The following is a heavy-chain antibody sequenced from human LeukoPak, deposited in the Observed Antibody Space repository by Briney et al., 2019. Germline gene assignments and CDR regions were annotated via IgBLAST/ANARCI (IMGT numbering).Heavy chain of an antibody. D-gene: IGHD1-26*01. CDR3: ARGLKWYSGSYYEY. V-gene: IGHV3-23*01. J-gene: IGHJ4*02. CDR2: ISGSGGST. Sequence: GGSLRLSCAASGFTFSSYAMSWVRQAPGKGLEWVSAISGSGGSTSYAQKFQGRVTMTRDTSTSTVYMELSSLRSEDTAVYYCARGLKWYSGSYYEYWGQGTLVTVSS. CDR1: GFTFSSYA.